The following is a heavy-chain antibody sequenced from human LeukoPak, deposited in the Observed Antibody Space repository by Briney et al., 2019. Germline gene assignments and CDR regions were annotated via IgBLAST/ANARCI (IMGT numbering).Heavy chain of an antibody. CDR1: GGSISSSSYY. V-gene: IGHV4-39*01. J-gene: IGHJ3*02. CDR2: IYYSGST. Sequence: SETLSLTCTVSGGSISSSSYYWGWIRQPPGEGLEWIGSIYYSGSTYYNPSLKSRVTMSVDTSKNQFSLKLSSVTAADTAVYYCARQPSGWYLLDAFDIWGQGTMVTVSS. D-gene: IGHD6-19*01. CDR3: ARQPSGWYLLDAFDI.